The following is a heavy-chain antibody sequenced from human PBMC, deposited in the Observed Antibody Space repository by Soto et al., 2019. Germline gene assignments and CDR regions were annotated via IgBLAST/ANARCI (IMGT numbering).Heavy chain of an antibody. Sequence: GSLRLSCAASGFTFSSYGMHWVRQAPGKGLEWVAVISYDGSNKYYADSVKGRFTISRDNSKNTLYLQMNSLRAEDTAVYYCAKVASYYYDSSGYTDAFDIWGQGTMVTVSS. D-gene: IGHD3-22*01. V-gene: IGHV3-30*18. CDR3: AKVASYYYDSSGYTDAFDI. CDR1: GFTFSSYG. J-gene: IGHJ3*02. CDR2: ISYDGSNK.